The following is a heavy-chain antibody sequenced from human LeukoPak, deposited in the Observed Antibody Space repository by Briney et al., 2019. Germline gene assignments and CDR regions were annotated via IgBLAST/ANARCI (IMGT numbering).Heavy chain of an antibody. CDR3: ARGAEADDAFDI. J-gene: IGHJ3*02. V-gene: IGHV3-48*01. D-gene: IGHD6-19*01. Sequence: GGSLRLSCAASGFTFSSYAMSWVRQAPGKGREGVSYISSSSSTIYYADSVKGRFTISRDNSKNMLYLQMNSLRAEDTAVYYCARGAEADDAFDIWGQGTMVTVSS. CDR1: GFTFSSYA. CDR2: ISSSSSTI.